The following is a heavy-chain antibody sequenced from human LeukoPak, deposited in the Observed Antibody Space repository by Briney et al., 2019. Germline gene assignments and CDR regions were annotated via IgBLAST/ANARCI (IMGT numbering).Heavy chain of an antibody. CDR2: TRNKVNSYTT. Sequence: PGGSLRLSCAASGFTFSDYYMDWVRQAPGKGLEWVGRTRNKVNSYTTEYAASVKGRFTISRDDSKNSLYLQMHSLRAEDTAVYYCARDPYVGSYYAYYYYYMDVWGKGTTVTVSS. CDR1: GFTFSDYY. D-gene: IGHD3-16*01. V-gene: IGHV3-72*01. J-gene: IGHJ6*03. CDR3: ARDPYVGSYYAYYYYYMDV.